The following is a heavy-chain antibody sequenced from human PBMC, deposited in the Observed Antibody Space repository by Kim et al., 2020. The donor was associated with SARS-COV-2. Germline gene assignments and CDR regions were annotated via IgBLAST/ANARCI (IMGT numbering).Heavy chain of an antibody. CDR1: GFTFSSYG. Sequence: GGSLRLSCAASGFTFSSYGMHWVRQAPGKGLEWVAVISYDGSNKYYADSVKGRFTISRDNSKNTLYLQMNSLRAEDTAVYYCAKGDYHYYGSGGRDYYYYGMDVCGEGTTCTASS. V-gene: IGHV3-30*18. D-gene: IGHD3-10*01. J-gene: IGHJ6*04. CDR3: AKGDYHYYGSGGRDYYYYGMDV. CDR2: ISYDGSNK.